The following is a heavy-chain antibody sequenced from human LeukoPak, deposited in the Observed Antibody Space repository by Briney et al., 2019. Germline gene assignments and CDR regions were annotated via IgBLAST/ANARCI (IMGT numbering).Heavy chain of an antibody. D-gene: IGHD3-22*01. CDR1: GFTFSDYS. CDR3: AKVGYYYDSSGYYGGGYFDY. J-gene: IGHJ4*02. V-gene: IGHV3-48*04. Sequence: PGGSLRLSCAASGFTFSDYSMNWVRQAPGKGLEWISYISSTGGTIYYADSVKGRFTISRDNAKNSLDLQMNSLRAEDTAVYYCAKVGYYYDSSGYYGGGYFDYWGQGTLVTVSS. CDR2: ISSTGGTI.